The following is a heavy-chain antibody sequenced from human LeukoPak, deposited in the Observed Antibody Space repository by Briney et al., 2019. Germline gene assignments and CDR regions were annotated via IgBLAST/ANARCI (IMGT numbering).Heavy chain of an antibody. D-gene: IGHD2-15*01. J-gene: IGHJ4*02. CDR3: ARVSSGVYFDY. CDR2: IYYSGST. Sequence: SETLSLTCTVSGGSISSGGYYWSWIRQHPGKGLEWIGYIYYSGSTYYNPSLKSRVTISVDTSKNQFSLKLSSVTAADTAVYYCARVSSGVYFDYWGQGTLVTVSS. V-gene: IGHV4-31*03. CDR1: GGSISSGGYY.